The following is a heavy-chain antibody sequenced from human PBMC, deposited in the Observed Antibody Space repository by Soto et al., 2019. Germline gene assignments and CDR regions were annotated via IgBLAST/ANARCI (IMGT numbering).Heavy chain of an antibody. CDR3: ARDCTEEWLVLGIFDY. CDR2: MNPNSGNT. D-gene: IGHD6-19*01. CDR1: GYTFTSYD. J-gene: IGHJ4*02. Sequence: ASVKVSCKASGYTFTSYDINWVRQATGQGLEWMGWMNPNSGNTKYSQKFQGRVTITRDTSASTAYMELSSLRSEDTAVYYCARDCTEEWLVLGIFDYWGQGTLVTVSS. V-gene: IGHV1-8*01.